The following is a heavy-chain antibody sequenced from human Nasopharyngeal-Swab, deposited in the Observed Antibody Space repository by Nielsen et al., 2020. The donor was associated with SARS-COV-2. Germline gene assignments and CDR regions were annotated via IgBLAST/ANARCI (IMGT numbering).Heavy chain of an antibody. CDR2: IWHDGSNG. Sequence: GESLKISCVASGFTFNSFDMHWVRQAPGKGLEWVAVIWHDGSNGYYADSVKGRFTISRDNSKNTLHLEMNSLRAEDTSVYYCARMKQLAEWDAFDMWGQGTMVTVSS. CDR3: ARMKQLAEWDAFDM. J-gene: IGHJ3*02. D-gene: IGHD1-1*01. CDR1: GFTFNSFD. V-gene: IGHV3-33*01.